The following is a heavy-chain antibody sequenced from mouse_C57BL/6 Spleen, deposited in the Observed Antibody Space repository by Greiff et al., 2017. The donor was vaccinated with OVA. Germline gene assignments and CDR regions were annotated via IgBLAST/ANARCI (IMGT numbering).Heavy chain of an antibody. CDR3: ARWDSSGYDY. J-gene: IGHJ2*01. CDR1: GYTFTSYW. Sequence: QVQLQQQSGAELVMPGASVKLSCKASGYTFTSYWMHWVKQRPGQGLEWIGEIDPSDSYTNYNQKFKGKSTLTVDKSSSTAYMQLSSLTSEDSAVYYCARWDSSGYDYWGQGTTLTVSS. V-gene: IGHV1-69*01. CDR2: IDPSDSYT. D-gene: IGHD3-2*02.